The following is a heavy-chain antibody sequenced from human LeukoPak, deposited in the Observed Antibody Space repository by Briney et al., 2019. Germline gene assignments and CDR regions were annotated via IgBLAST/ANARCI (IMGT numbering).Heavy chain of an antibody. J-gene: IGHJ4*02. V-gene: IGHV1-69*01. D-gene: IGHD4-17*01. Sequence: SVKVSCKASGGTFSSYAISWVRQAPGQGLEWMGGIIPIFGTANYAQKFQGRVTITADESTSTACMELSSLRSGDTAVYYCARQATVTTSPFDYWGQGTLVTVSS. CDR2: IIPIFGTA. CDR1: GGTFSSYA. CDR3: ARQATVTTSPFDY.